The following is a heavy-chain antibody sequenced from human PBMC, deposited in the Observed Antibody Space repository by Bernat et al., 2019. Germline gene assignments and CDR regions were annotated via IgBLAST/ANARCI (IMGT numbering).Heavy chain of an antibody. CDR2: IYQSGST. CDR1: GGSISSGGYS. CDR3: ARLAFGELRGGFDI. Sequence: QLQLQESGSGLVKPSQTLSLTCAVSGGSISSGGYSWSWIRQPPGKGLEWIGYIYQSGSTYYNPSLKSRVTISVDRSKNQFSLKLSSVTAADTAVYYCARLAFGELRGGFDIWGQGTMVTVSS. J-gene: IGHJ3*02. D-gene: IGHD3-10*01. V-gene: IGHV4-30-2*01.